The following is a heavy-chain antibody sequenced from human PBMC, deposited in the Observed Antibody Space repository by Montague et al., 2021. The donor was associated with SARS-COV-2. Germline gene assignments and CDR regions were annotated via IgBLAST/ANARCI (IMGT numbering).Heavy chain of an antibody. V-gene: IGHV3-48*03. CDR2: ISSNGSII. CDR3: ARDGYGSGSYASGLDV. D-gene: IGHD3-10*01. J-gene: IGHJ6*02. CDR1: GFTFSSYE. Sequence: SLRLSCAASGFTFSSYEMNWVRQAPGKGLEWVSYISSNGSIIYYADSVKGRFTISRDNAKNSLYLQMNSLRAEDTAVYYCARDGYGSGSYASGLDVWGQGTTVTVSS.